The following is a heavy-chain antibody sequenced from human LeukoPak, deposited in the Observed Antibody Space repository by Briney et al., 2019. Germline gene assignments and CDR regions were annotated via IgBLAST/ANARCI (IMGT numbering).Heavy chain of an antibody. CDR3: ARHSIAVASTGHLDY. CDR2: IDPSDSYT. CDR1: GYSFTSYW. Sequence: GESLRISCEGSGYSFTSYWISWVRQMPGKGLEWMGRIDPSDSYTNYSPSFQGHVTISADKSISTAYLQWSSLKASDTAMYYCARHSIAVASTGHLDYWGQGTLVTASS. D-gene: IGHD6-19*01. J-gene: IGHJ4*02. V-gene: IGHV5-10-1*01.